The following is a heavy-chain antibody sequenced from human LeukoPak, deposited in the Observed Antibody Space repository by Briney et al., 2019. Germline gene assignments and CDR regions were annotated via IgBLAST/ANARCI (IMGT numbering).Heavy chain of an antibody. CDR2: ISSTGYNS. Sequence: PGGSLRLSCAASGFTFSSYAMTWVRQAPGKGLQWVSLISSTGYNSYYADSVKGRFTVSRDNSKNIVYLQMNSLRAEDTALYYCAKDIQAANWGQGTLVTVSS. CDR3: AKDIQAAN. CDR1: GFTFSSYA. J-gene: IGHJ1*01. D-gene: IGHD5-18*01. V-gene: IGHV3-23*01.